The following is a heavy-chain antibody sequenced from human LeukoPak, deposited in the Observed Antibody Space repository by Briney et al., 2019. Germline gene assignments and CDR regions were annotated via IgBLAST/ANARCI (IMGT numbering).Heavy chain of an antibody. CDR2: INHSGST. J-gene: IGHJ4*02. Sequence: SETLSLTCAVYGGSFSGYYWSWIRQPPGKGLEWIGEINHSGSTYYNPSLKSRVTISVDTSKNQFSLKLTSVTAADTAVYYCAPQRGGLTRFDYWGQGTLVTVSS. V-gene: IGHV4-34*01. CDR3: APQRGGLTRFDY. CDR1: GGSFSGYY. D-gene: IGHD3-16*01.